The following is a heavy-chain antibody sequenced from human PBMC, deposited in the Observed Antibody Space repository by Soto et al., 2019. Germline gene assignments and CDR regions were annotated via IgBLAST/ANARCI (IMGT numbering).Heavy chain of an antibody. V-gene: IGHV3-23*01. Sequence: EVQLIESGGGLVQPGGSLRLSCAASGFTFSVYAMSCVRQAPGKGLEWVSGISGTGGRTSYADSVKGRFTISRDNSKNTLSLQMDSLRADDTAVYYCAKDRYNWNPQALDYWGRGTLVTVSS. CDR1: GFTFSVYA. CDR3: AKDRYNWNPQALDY. CDR2: ISGTGGRT. D-gene: IGHD1-20*01. J-gene: IGHJ4*02.